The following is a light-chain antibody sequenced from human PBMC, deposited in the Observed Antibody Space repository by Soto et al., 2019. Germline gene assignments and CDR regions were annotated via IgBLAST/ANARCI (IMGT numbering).Light chain of an antibody. V-gene: IGLV1-40*01. J-gene: IGLJ2*01. CDR1: SSNIGAGYD. CDR2: GNS. CDR3: QSYDSSLSGHVV. Sequence: QSVLTQPPSVSGAPGQRVTISCTGTSSNIGAGYDVHWYQQLPGTAPKLIIYGNSNRPSGVPDRFSGSKSGTSASLAITGLQPEDEADYYCQSYDSSLSGHVVFGGGTKLTVL.